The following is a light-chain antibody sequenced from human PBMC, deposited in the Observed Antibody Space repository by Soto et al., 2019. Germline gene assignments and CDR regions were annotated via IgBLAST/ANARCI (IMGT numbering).Light chain of an antibody. CDR2: DVS. V-gene: IGLV2-14*01. J-gene: IGLJ1*01. CDR1: SSDVGGYNY. Sequence: QSVLTQPASVSGSXGQSITISCTGTSSDVGGYNYVSWYQQHPGKAPKLMIYDVSNRPSGVSNRFSGSKSGNTASLTISGLQAEDEADYYCSSYTSSSTRVFGTGTKVTVL. CDR3: SSYTSSSTRV.